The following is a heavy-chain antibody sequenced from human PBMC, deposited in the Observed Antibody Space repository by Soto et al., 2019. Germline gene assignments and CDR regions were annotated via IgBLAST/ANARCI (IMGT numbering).Heavy chain of an antibody. D-gene: IGHD4-17*01. CDR2: MNPNSGNT. V-gene: IGHV1-8*01. CDR3: ARGFLRIGDYYPGSVAAFDI. J-gene: IGHJ3*02. CDR1: GYTFSSYD. Sequence: GASVKVSCKASGYTFSSYDINWVRQATGQGLEWMGWMNPNSGNTGYEQKFQGRVTMTTNTSISTAYMELSSPRSEDTAVYYCARGFLRIGDYYPGSVAAFDIWGQGTMVTVSS.